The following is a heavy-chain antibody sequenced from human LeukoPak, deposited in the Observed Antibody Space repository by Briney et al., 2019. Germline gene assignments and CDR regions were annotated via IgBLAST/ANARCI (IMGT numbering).Heavy chain of an antibody. CDR3: VRVHVNSGYYFGDAFDI. CDR2: IYHSGST. Sequence: SETLSLTCTVSGYSISSGSYWGWIRQPPGKGLEWIGNIYHSGSTYYNPSLKSRVTISVDTSKNQFSLKLSSVTAADMAVHYCVRVHVNSGYYFGDAFDIWGQGTMVTVSS. V-gene: IGHV4-38-2*02. CDR1: GYSISSGSY. D-gene: IGHD3-22*01. J-gene: IGHJ3*02.